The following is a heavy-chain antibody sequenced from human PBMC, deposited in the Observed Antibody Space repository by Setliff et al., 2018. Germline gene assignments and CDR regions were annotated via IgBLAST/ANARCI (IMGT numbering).Heavy chain of an antibody. Sequence: TGGSLRLSCAASGFSFSGYEMSWVRQAPGKGLEWISYIGSSGNTIYYANSVKGRFTISRDNAKNSLFLQMNSLRAEDTAVYYCARENGDYDLDYWGQGALVTV. CDR1: GFSFSGYE. CDR2: IGSSGNTI. D-gene: IGHD4-17*01. J-gene: IGHJ4*02. V-gene: IGHV3-48*03. CDR3: ARENGDYDLDY.